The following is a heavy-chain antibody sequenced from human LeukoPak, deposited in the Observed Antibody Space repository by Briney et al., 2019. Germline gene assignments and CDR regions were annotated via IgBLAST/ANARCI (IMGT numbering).Heavy chain of an antibody. J-gene: IGHJ4*02. CDR2: ISGDGTVA. CDR3: AREQPVESAIDY. D-gene: IGHD6-6*01. Sequence: GGSLRLSCAASGFAFSGRWMHWVRQGPGEAPVWVSRISGDGTVATYADSVQGRFTISRDNAKNTLYLQMSSLRVDDTAVYFCAREQPVESAIDYWGQGTLVAVSS. V-gene: IGHV3-74*01. CDR1: GFAFSGRW.